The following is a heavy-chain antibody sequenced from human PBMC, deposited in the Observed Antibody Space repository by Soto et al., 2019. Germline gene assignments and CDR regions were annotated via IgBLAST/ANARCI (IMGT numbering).Heavy chain of an antibody. J-gene: IGHJ5*02. CDR1: GFTVSSNY. D-gene: IGHD3-22*01. V-gene: IGHV3-53*01. CDR3: ARDHDSGVYYSRGWFDP. CDR2: IYSGGST. Sequence: EVQLVESGGGLIQPGGSLRLSCAASGFTVSSNYMSWVRQAPGKGLEWVSVIYSGGSTYYADSVKGRFTIPRDNSKNTLYLKMNSLRAEDTAGYYGARDHDSGVYYSRGWFDPWGKGPLVPVSS.